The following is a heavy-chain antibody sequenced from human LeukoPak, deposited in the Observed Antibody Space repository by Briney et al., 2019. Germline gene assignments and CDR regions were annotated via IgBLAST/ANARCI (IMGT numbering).Heavy chain of an antibody. Sequence: ASVKVSCKASGGTFSSYAISWVRQAPGQGLEWMGGIIPIFGTANYAQKFQGRVTITADESTSTAYMELSSLRSEDTAVYYCASQRGYSYGYGRWGQGTLVTVSS. CDR2: IIPIFGTA. CDR1: GGTFSSYA. CDR3: ASQRGYSYGYGR. D-gene: IGHD5-18*01. J-gene: IGHJ4*02. V-gene: IGHV1-69*13.